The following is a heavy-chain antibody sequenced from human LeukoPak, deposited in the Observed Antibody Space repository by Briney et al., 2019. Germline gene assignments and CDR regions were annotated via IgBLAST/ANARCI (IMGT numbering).Heavy chain of an antibody. J-gene: IGHJ4*02. CDR1: IFSFSSYA. CDR2: ISGSGDST. V-gene: IGHV3-23*01. D-gene: IGHD2-15*01. Sequence: PGGSLRLFRAASIFSFSSYAMSWVSHAPARGLECVSTISGSGDSTYYADSPKGRFTISRDSSKKTLYLQTSSLRAEDTDVYYCAKTRGYCSGGTCYQDYWGQGTLVTVSS. CDR3: AKTRGYCSGGTCYQDY.